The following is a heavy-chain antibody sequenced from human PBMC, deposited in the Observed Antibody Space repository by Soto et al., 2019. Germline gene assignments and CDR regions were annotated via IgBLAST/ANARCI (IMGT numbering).Heavy chain of an antibody. D-gene: IGHD2-2*01. CDR3: ARDLGEKYCSSTSCHYGMDA. CDR1: GDSVSSNSAA. Sequence: PSQTLSLTCAISGDSVSSNSAAWNWIRQSPSRGLEWLGRTYYRSKWYNDYAVSVKSRITINPDTSKNQFSLQLNSVTPEDTAVYYCARDLGEKYCSSTSCHYGMDAWGQGTTVTVSS. CDR2: TYYRSKWYN. V-gene: IGHV6-1*01. J-gene: IGHJ6*02.